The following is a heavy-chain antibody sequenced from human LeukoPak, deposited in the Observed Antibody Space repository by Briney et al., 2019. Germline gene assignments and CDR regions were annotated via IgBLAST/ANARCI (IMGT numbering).Heavy chain of an antibody. CDR3: ARYSGSYYAGYFDY. Sequence: ASVKVSCKASGYTFTNYYIHWVRQAPGQGLEWMGWISAYNGNTNYAQKLQGRVTMTTDTSTSTAYMELRSLRSDDTAVYYCARYSGSYYAGYFDYWGQGTLVTVSS. D-gene: IGHD1-26*01. CDR1: GYTFTNYY. J-gene: IGHJ4*02. CDR2: ISAYNGNT. V-gene: IGHV1-18*04.